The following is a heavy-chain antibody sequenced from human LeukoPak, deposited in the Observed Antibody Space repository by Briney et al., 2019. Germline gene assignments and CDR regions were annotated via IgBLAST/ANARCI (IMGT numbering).Heavy chain of an antibody. CDR1: RFTFSSSW. CDR2: INRGGNEK. D-gene: IGHD3-10*01. V-gene: IGHV3-7*01. Sequence: PGGSLRLSCTASRFTFSSSWMSWVRQAPGKGLEWVANINRGGNEKYYVDSVRGRFTISRDDAENSLYLQMSSLRAEDTAVYYCARELWFGDSRPPCFDSWGQGTLVSVSS. J-gene: IGHJ5*01. CDR3: ARELWFGDSRPPCFDS.